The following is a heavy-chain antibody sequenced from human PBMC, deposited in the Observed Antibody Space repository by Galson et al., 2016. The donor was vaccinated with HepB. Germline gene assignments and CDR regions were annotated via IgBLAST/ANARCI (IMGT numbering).Heavy chain of an antibody. CDR2: ISAYNGDT. D-gene: IGHD1-14*01. V-gene: IGHV1-18*01. CDR1: GYTFTNYG. J-gene: IGHJ4*02. Sequence: VTVSCKASGYTFTNYGITWVRQAPGQGLEWMGWISAYNGDTNYAQKLQGRVTMTTDTSTSTAYMELRSLRSDDTAVYYCARDFNRRPGGFDYGGQGTLVTVSS. CDR3: ARDFNRRPGGFDY.